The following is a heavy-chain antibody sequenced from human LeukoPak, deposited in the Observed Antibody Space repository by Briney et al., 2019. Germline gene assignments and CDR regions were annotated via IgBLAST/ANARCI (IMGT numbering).Heavy chain of an antibody. CDR1: GFTFSNYW. CDR2: ISSDGSIT. CDR3: ARDRGPRTGSMVREAYDN. V-gene: IGHV3-74*01. D-gene: IGHD3-10*01. Sequence: PGGSLRLSCAASGFTFSNYWIHWVRQAPGKGLVWVSRISSDGSITNYADSVKGRFTISRDNAKNTLYLQMNSLRAEDTAVYYCARDRGPRTGSMVREAYDNWGQGTPVTVSS. J-gene: IGHJ4*02.